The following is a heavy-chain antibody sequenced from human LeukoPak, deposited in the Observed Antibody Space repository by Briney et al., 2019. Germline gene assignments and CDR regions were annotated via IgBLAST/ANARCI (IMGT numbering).Heavy chain of an antibody. CDR2: ISAYNGNT. Sequence: ASVRVSCKASGYTFTSYGISWVRQAPGQGLEWMGWISAYNGNTNYAQKLQGRVTMTTDTSTSTAYMELRSLRSDDTAVYYCARDSHDYSNHQEGFDYWGQGTLVTVSS. D-gene: IGHD4-11*01. CDR3: ARDSHDYSNHQEGFDY. CDR1: GYTFTSYG. V-gene: IGHV1-18*01. J-gene: IGHJ4*02.